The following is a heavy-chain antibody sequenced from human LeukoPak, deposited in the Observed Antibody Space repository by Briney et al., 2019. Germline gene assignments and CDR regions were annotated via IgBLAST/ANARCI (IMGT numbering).Heavy chain of an antibody. Sequence: ASVKVSCKASGYIFSGYYMHWLRQAPGQGLEWMGLSTPHSGGTHYAQKFQVRVTMTRDTSISTAYMELTRLRSDDTAIYYCAKNLPAAGTDSYMDVWGKGTTVIVSS. J-gene: IGHJ6*03. CDR2: STPHSGGT. V-gene: IGHV1-2*02. CDR1: GYIFSGYY. D-gene: IGHD6-13*01. CDR3: AKNLPAAGTDSYMDV.